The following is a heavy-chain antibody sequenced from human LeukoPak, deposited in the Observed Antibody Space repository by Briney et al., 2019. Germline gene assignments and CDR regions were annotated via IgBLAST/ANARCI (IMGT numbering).Heavy chain of an antibody. V-gene: IGHV4-34*01. CDR1: GGSFSGYY. J-gene: IGHJ5*02. CDR3: ARHPRYYYGSGSYYNWFDP. D-gene: IGHD3-10*01. CDR2: INHSGST. Sequence: SETLSLTCAVYGGSFSGYYWSWIRQPPGKGLEWIGEINHSGSTNYNPSLKSRVTISVDTSKNQFSLKLSSVTAADTAVYYCARHPRYYYGSGSYYNWFDPWGQGTLVTVSS.